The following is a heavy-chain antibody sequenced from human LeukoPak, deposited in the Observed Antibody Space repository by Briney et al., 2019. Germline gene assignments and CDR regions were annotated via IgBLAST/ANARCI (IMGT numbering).Heavy chain of an antibody. Sequence: PGGSLRLSCAVSGLQFSNYWMGWIRQAPGKGLEWVANMNQDGSEKYYANSVKGRFTISRDNARSSLFLQLNSLRAEDTAVYSCVVSRLRAAYDIWGQGTVVLVSS. CDR2: MNQDGSEK. D-gene: IGHD2-21*02. V-gene: IGHV3-7*01. CDR3: VVSRLRAAYDI. J-gene: IGHJ3*02. CDR1: GLQFSNYW.